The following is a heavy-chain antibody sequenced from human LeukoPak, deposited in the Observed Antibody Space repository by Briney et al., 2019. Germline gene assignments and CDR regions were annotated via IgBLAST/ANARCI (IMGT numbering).Heavy chain of an antibody. Sequence: SETLSLTGTVSGGSISSSSYYWGWIRQPPGKGLEWIGSIYYSGSTYYNPSLKSRVTISVDTSKNQFSLKLSSVPAADTAVYYCARDMGGYSSNFDYWGQGTLVTVSS. CDR3: ARDMGGYSSNFDY. V-gene: IGHV4-39*07. CDR1: GGSISSSSYY. CDR2: IYYSGST. J-gene: IGHJ4*02. D-gene: IGHD3-16*01.